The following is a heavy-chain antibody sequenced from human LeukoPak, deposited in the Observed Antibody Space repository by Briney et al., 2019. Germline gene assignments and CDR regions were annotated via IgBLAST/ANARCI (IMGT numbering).Heavy chain of an antibody. D-gene: IGHD2-2*01. V-gene: IGHV3-13*05. CDR3: AGQARPGSAEGAFDI. J-gene: IGHJ3*02. CDR1: GXTFSSYD. CDR2: ISTAGDP. Sequence: PGGSLRLSCTASGXTFSSYDMHWVRQDKGKGREWVSAISTAGDPYYLGSVKGRFTISRENAKNSFYLQMNSLRAGDTAVYYCAGQARPGSAEGAFDIWGQGTMVTVSS.